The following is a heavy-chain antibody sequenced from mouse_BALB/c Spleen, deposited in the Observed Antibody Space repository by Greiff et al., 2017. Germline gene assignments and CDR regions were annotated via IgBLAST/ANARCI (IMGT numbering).Heavy chain of an antibody. CDR2: ISSGGSYT. V-gene: IGHV5-6-4*01. Sequence: EVQRVESGGGLVKPGGSLKLSCAASGFTFSSYTMSWVRQTPEKRLEWVATISSGGSYTYYPDSVKGRFTISRDNAKNTLYLQMSSLKSEDTAMYYCTREGDGNPYAMDYWGQGTSVTVSS. J-gene: IGHJ4*01. CDR1: GFTFSSYT. D-gene: IGHD2-1*01. CDR3: TREGDGNPYAMDY.